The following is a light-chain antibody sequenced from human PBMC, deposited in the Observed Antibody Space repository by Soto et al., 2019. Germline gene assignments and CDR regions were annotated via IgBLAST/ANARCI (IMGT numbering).Light chain of an antibody. CDR1: EDISNF. V-gene: IGKV1-27*01. J-gene: IGKJ2*01. CDR3: HKYNSAPFT. CDR2: SAS. Sequence: DVQMTQSPSSLSASVGDRVTITCRASEDISNFLAWYQQKPGKVPKVLVFSASTLQSGVPSRFSGSGSGTDFTLTISSLQPEDVATYYCHKYNSAPFTFGQGPKLAI.